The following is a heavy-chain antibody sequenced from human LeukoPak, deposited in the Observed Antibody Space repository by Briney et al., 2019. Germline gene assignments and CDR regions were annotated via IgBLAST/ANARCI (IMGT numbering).Heavy chain of an antibody. CDR2: ISDSGGST. CDR3: VSLYDILTGYYEPFDY. V-gene: IGHV3-23*01. Sequence: GGSLRLSCAASGFTFSTFTMTWVRQAPGKGLEWVSAISDSGGSTSYADSVKGRFSISRDNSKNTLYLQMNSLRAEDTAVYYCVSLYDILTGYYEPFDYWGQGTLVTVSS. J-gene: IGHJ4*02. D-gene: IGHD3-9*01. CDR1: GFTFSTFT.